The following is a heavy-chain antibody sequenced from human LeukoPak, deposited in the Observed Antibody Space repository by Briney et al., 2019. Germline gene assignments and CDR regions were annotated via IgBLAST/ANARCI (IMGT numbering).Heavy chain of an antibody. CDR3: TRGEVAATPDY. J-gene: IGHJ4*02. Sequence: GASVKVSCKASGYTFTGYYMHWVRRAPGQGLEWMGRINPNSGGTNYAQKFQGRVTMTRDTSISTAYMELSRLRSDDTAVYYCTRGEVAATPDYWGQGTLVTVSS. CDR1: GYTFTGYY. D-gene: IGHD2-15*01. CDR2: INPNSGGT. V-gene: IGHV1-2*06.